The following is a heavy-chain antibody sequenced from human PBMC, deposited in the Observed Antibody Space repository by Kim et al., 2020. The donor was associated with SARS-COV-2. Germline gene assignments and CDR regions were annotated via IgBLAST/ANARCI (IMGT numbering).Heavy chain of an antibody. CDR2: ISNTGADT. J-gene: IGHJ4*02. CDR3: AKGGATSPYTAADY. CDR1: GFTFSSYA. V-gene: IGHV3-23*01. Sequence: GGSLRLSCAASGFTFSSYAMTWVRQAPGKGLEWVSGISNTGADTYSAGSVRGRFTISRDNSKNTLYLHMDSLRADDTAVYFCAKGGATSPYTAADYWGPGTLVTVSS. D-gene: IGHD2-2*02.